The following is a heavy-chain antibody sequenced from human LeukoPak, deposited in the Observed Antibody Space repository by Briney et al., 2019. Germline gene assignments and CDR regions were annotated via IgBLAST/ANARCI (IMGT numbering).Heavy chain of an antibody. V-gene: IGHV3-23*01. CDR1: GFTFTTYA. J-gene: IGHJ4*02. D-gene: IGHD3-9*01. CDR2: ISGRGGRT. Sequence: GGSLRLSCAASGFTFTTYAMSWVRQAPGKGLEWVSAISGRGGRTYYADSVKGRFTISRDNSENTLYLQMNRLRADDTAIYYCAKSTWFDYFDYWGQGTLVTVSS. CDR3: AKSTWFDYFDY.